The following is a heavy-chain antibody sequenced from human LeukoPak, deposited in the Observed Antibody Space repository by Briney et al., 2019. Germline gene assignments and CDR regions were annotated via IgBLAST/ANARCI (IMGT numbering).Heavy chain of an antibody. CDR2: IKWNGGST. CDR3: ARDRNDYDFWSGYSMSYFDY. V-gene: IGHV3-20*04. Sequence: GGSLRLSCAASGFTFDDYDMNWVRHAPGKGLEWVSGIKWNGGSTGYADSVRGRFTISRDNAKNSLYLQMNSLRAEDTALYYCARDRNDYDFWSGYSMSYFDYWGQGTLVTVSS. D-gene: IGHD3-3*01. J-gene: IGHJ4*02. CDR1: GFTFDDYD.